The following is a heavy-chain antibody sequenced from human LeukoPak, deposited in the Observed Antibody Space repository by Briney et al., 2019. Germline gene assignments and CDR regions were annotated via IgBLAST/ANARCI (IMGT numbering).Heavy chain of an antibody. V-gene: IGHV3-53*01. CDR3: AKDRPPPGAHFDY. Sequence: GGSLRLSCAASGFTVSSNYMSWVRQAPGKGLEWVSVIYSGGSTYYADSVKGRFTISRDNSKNTLYLQMNSLRAEDTAVYYCAKDRPPPGAHFDYWGQGTLVTVSS. J-gene: IGHJ4*02. CDR1: GFTVSSNY. D-gene: IGHD1-26*01. CDR2: IYSGGST.